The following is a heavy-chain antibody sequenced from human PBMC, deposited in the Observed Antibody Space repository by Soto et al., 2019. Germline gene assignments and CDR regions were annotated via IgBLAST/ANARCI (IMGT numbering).Heavy chain of an antibody. Sequence: PSETLSLTCSVSGDSISNSRSYWAWIRQPPGEGLEWIGSIYHTGNAYYNPSLKSRVTIFVDTSKNQFSLKLTSVTAADTALYYCASDSFDSSDYTANWLDPWGQGALVTVSS. CDR3: ASDSFDSSDYTANWLDP. CDR2: IYHTGNA. D-gene: IGHD3-22*01. J-gene: IGHJ5*02. CDR1: GDSISNSRSY. V-gene: IGHV4-39*01.